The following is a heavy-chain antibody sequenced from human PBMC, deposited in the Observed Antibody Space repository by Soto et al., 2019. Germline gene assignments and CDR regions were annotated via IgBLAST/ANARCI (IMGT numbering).Heavy chain of an antibody. CDR2: ISSDGSRK. CDR1: GFTFGNFG. CDR3: ARACSGGTNCFYFDF. J-gene: IGHJ4*02. V-gene: IGHV3-30*03. D-gene: IGHD6-13*01. Sequence: QVQLVESGGGVVQPGRSLRLSCAASGFTFGNFGIHWVRQAPGKGLEWVADISSDGSRKFYADSVKGRFTISRDNSKNTLYLQMNSLRTEDTAVYFCARACSGGTNCFYFDFWGQGILVTVSS.